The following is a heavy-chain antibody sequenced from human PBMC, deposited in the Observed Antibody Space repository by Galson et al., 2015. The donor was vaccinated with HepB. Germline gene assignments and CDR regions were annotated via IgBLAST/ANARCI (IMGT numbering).Heavy chain of an antibody. V-gene: IGHV3-15*01. CDR3: IVGFCSATSCHWDDAFDI. J-gene: IGHJ3*02. Sequence: SLRLSCAASGFTFTNAWMTWVRQAPGKGPEWVGRIKSKSQGATTDYAGTVKGRFTISRDDSKNTLYLQMNSLKTEDTAVYYCIVGFCSATSCHWDDAFDIWGQGTMVTVSS. CDR2: IKSKSQGATT. CDR1: GFTFTNAW. D-gene: IGHD2-2*01.